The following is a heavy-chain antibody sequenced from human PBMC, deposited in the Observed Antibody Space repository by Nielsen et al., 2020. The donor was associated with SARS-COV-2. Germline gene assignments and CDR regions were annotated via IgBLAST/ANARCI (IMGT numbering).Heavy chain of an antibody. CDR2: ISSSSSYI. CDR1: GFTFSSYS. V-gene: IGHV3-21*04. Sequence: GESLKISCAASGFTFSSYSMNWVRQAPGKGLEWVSSISSSSSYIYYADSVKGRFTISRDNAKNSLYLQMNSLRSEDTAVYYCATSTPLVRSAWFDPWGQGTLVTVSS. CDR3: ATSTPLVRSAWFDP. D-gene: IGHD3-3*01. J-gene: IGHJ5*02.